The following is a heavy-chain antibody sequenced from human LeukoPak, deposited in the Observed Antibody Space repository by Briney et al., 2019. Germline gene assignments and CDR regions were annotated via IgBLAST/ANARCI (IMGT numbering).Heavy chain of an antibody. CDR3: ARGGYSGYDYFDY. CDR1: GGSLSGYY. J-gene: IGHJ4*02. V-gene: IGHV4-34*01. D-gene: IGHD5-12*01. Sequence: SDTLSLTCAVYGGSLSGYYWSWIRQPPGKGLEWIGEINHSGSTNYNPSLKSRVTISVDTSKNQFSLKLSSVTAADTAVYYCARGGYSGYDYFDYWGQGTLVTVSS. CDR2: INHSGST.